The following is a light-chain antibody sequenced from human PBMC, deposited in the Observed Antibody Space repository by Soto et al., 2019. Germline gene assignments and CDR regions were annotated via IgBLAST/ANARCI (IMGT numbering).Light chain of an antibody. Sequence: IVMTQSPDSLAVSLCERATLSCRPSQSVSSRYLAWYQHKPGQAPRLLIYGASSRATGIPDRFSGSGSGTDFTLTISRLETEDFAVYYCQQRSNWPRTFGQGTKVDIK. CDR2: GAS. CDR1: QSVSSRY. J-gene: IGKJ1*01. V-gene: IGKV3D-20*02. CDR3: QQRSNWPRT.